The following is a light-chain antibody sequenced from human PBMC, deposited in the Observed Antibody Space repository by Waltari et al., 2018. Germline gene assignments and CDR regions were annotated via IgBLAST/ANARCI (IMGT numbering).Light chain of an antibody. J-gene: IGLJ2*01. CDR2: ENT. V-gene: IGLV2-11*01. Sequence: SWCQSNHGKAPRLLILENTTRPSGVPDRGSGYKSGNAASLTSASLQPEDEADYYCCSYAGNYRVFGGGTEETVL. CDR3: CSYAGNYRV.